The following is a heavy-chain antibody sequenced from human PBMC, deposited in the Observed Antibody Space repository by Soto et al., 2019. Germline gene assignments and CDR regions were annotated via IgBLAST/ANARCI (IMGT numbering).Heavy chain of an antibody. CDR2: ISYDGSNK. J-gene: IGHJ5*02. CDR1: GCTFSSYA. V-gene: IGHV3-30-3*01. D-gene: IGHD5-18*01. CDR3: ARGGAIQLWSNWFDP. Sequence: GGSLRLSCAASGCTFSSYAMHWVRQAPGKGLEWVAVISYDGSNKYYADSVKGRFTISRDNSKNTLYLQMNSLRAEDTAVYYCARGGAIQLWSNWFDPWGQGTLVTVSS.